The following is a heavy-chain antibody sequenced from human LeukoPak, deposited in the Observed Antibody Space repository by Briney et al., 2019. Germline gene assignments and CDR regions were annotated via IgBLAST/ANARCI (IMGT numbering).Heavy chain of an antibody. CDR1: GGSISSYY. CDR2: IYYSGST. V-gene: IGHV4-59*01. CDR3: XXXRAMRLRLGGYYYYYMDV. Sequence: SETLSLTCTVSGGSISSYYWSWIRQPPGKGLEWIGYIYYSGSTNYNPSLKSRVTISVDTSKNQFSLKLSSVTAADTAVYYCXXXRAMRLRLGGYYYYYMDVWGKGTTVTISS. D-gene: IGHD5-12*01. J-gene: IGHJ6*03.